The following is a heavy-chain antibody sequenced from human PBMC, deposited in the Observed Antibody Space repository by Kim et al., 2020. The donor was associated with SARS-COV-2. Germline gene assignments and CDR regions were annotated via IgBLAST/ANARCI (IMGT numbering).Heavy chain of an antibody. Sequence: GGSLRLSCAASGFTFTKVWLSWVRQAPGKELEWVGRNGGTADYAAPVKGRFTISRDDSKNTLYLQMNGLRAEDTAFYHCTTDYERIGGLCDGETCYPASLWGQGTLVTVSS. D-gene: IGHD2-21*01. CDR2: NGGTA. J-gene: IGHJ4*02. CDR3: TTDYERIGGLCDGETCYPASL. CDR1: GFTFTKVW. V-gene: IGHV3-15*01.